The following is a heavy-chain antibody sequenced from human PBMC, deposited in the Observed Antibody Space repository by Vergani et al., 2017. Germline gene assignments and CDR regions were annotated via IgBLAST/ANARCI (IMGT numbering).Heavy chain of an antibody. CDR1: VYSISSGYY. D-gene: IGHD4-17*01. V-gene: IGHV4-38-2*02. CDR2: IYHSGST. Sequence: QVQLQESGPGLVKPSETLSLTCAVSVYSISSGYYWGWIRQPPGKGLEWIGSIYHSGSTYYNPSLKSRVTISVDTSKNQFSLKLSSVTAADTAVYYCARDQNYGDESWGQGTLVTVSS. CDR3: ARDQNYGDES. J-gene: IGHJ5*02.